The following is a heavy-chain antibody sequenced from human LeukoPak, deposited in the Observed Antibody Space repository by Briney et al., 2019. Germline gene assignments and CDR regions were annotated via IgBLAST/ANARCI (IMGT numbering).Heavy chain of an antibody. Sequence: SETLSLTCAVYGGSFSGYYWSWIRQPPGKGLEWIGEINHSGSTNYSPSLKSRVTISVDTSKNQFSLKLSSVTAADTAVYYCARGRLVRGALGHYYYYGMDVWGQGTTVTVSS. CDR3: ARGRLVRGALGHYYYYGMDV. J-gene: IGHJ6*02. D-gene: IGHD2-2*01. V-gene: IGHV4-34*01. CDR2: INHSGST. CDR1: GGSFSGYY.